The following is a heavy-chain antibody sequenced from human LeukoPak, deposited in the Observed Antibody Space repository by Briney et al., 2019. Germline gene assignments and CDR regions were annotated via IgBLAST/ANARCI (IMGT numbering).Heavy chain of an antibody. CDR1: GGSISSYY. D-gene: IGHD3-22*01. CDR2: IYYSGST. V-gene: IGHV4-59*01. CDR3: ARAGNSSPLAIGFDP. Sequence: PSETLSLTCTVSGGSISSYYWSWIRQPPGKGLEWIGYIYYSGSTNYNPSLKSRATISVDTSKNQFSLKLSSVTAADTAVYYCARAGNSSPLAIGFDPWGQGALVTVSS. J-gene: IGHJ5*02.